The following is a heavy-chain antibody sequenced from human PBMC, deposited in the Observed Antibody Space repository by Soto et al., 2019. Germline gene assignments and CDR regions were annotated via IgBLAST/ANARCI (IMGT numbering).Heavy chain of an antibody. D-gene: IGHD4-17*01. CDR2: INAGNGNT. J-gene: IGHJ4*02. Sequence: ASVKVSCKASGYTFTSYAMHWVRQAPGQRLEWMGWINAGNGNTKYSQKFQGRVTITRDTSASTAYMELSSLGSEDTAVYYCARDYMTTVTTFDYWGQGTLVTVSS. CDR1: GYTFTSYA. CDR3: ARDYMTTVTTFDY. V-gene: IGHV1-3*01.